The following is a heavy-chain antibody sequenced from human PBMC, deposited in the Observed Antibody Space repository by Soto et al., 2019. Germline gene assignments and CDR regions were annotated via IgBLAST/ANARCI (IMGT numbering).Heavy chain of an antibody. CDR2: IIPIFGTA. D-gene: IGHD2-2*01. Sequence: SVKVSCKASGGTFSIYAISWVRQAPGQGLEWMGGIIPIFGTANYAQKFQGRVMITADESTSTAYMELSSLRSEDTAVYYCARVVVPAAILWFDXWGQGTLVTVSS. CDR3: ARVVVPAAILWFDX. V-gene: IGHV1-69*13. J-gene: IGHJ5*02. CDR1: GGTFSIYA.